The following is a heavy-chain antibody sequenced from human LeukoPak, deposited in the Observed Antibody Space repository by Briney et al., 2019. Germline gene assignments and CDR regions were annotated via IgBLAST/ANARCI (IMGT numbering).Heavy chain of an antibody. Sequence: GASVKVSCKASGYTFTGYYMHWVRQAPGQGLEWMGWINPNSGGTNYAQKFQGRVTMTRDTSISTAYMELSRLRSDDTAVYYCARAKTYYDFWSGSYWGQGTLVTVSS. V-gene: IGHV1-2*02. CDR2: INPNSGGT. J-gene: IGHJ4*02. D-gene: IGHD3-3*01. CDR3: ARAKTYYDFWSGSY. CDR1: GYTFTGYY.